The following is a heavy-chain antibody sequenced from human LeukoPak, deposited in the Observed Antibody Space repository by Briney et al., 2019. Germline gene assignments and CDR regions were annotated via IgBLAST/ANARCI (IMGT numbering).Heavy chain of an antibody. D-gene: IGHD2-15*01. CDR1: GYTLTELS. CDR3: ATEQTLGYCSGGSCRPLGIDY. J-gene: IGHJ4*02. CDR2: FDPEDGET. V-gene: IGHV1-24*01. Sequence: ASVKVTCKVSGYTLTELSMYWVRQAPGKGLEWMGGFDPEDGETIYAQKFQGRVTMTEDTSTDTAYMELSSLRSEDTAVYYCATEQTLGYCSGGSCRPLGIDYWGQGTLVTVSS.